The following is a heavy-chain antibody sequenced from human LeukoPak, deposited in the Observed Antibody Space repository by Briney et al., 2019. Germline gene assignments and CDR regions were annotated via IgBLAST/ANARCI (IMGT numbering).Heavy chain of an antibody. Sequence: GGSLRLSCEASGFPFSNYAMSWVRQAPGTGPEWVSAISGRGDKTYYADSVKGRFTISRDNSKNTLSLQMNSLRGEDTAIYYCAKSRAGPKTVASQDVWGQGTTVTVSS. V-gene: IGHV3-23*01. CDR2: ISGRGDKT. CDR3: AKSRAGPKTVASQDV. CDR1: GFPFSNYA. D-gene: IGHD4-23*01. J-gene: IGHJ6*02.